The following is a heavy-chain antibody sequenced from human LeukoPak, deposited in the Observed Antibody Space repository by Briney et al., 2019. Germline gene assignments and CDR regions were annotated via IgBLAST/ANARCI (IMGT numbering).Heavy chain of an antibody. Sequence: SETLSLTCAVSGGSIGASINSPNWWSWVRQPPGKGLEWIGEIFHSGSTNYNPSLKSRVTISVDTSKNQFSLKLSSVTAADTAVYYCARDPHPYFCSSTSCYENAFDIWGHGTMVTVSS. CDR3: ARDPHPYFCSSTSCYENAFDI. V-gene: IGHV4-4*02. CDR1: GGSIGASINSPNW. J-gene: IGHJ3*02. CDR2: IFHSGST. D-gene: IGHD2-2*01.